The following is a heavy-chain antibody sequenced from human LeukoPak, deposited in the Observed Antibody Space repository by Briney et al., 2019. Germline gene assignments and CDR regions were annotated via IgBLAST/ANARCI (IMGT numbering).Heavy chain of an antibody. CDR3: ARIGQLGTEDY. J-gene: IGHJ4*02. CDR2: INPSGGST. V-gene: IGHV1-46*01. Sequence: ASVKVSCKASGYTFTSYYMHWVRQAPGQGLEWMGIINPSGGSTSYAQKFQGRITMTRDTSTSTVYMELSSLRSEDTAVYYCARIGQLGTEDYWGQGTLVTVSS. D-gene: IGHD6-6*01. CDR1: GYTFTSYY.